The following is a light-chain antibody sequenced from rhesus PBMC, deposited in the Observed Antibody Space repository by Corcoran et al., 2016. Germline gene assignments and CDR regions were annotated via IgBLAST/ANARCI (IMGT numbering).Light chain of an antibody. J-gene: IGKJ1*01. CDR1: QGINKE. Sequence: DIQMTQSPSSLSASVGDRVTVTCRASQGINKELSWYQQKPGKAPPLLIFAASSSQTGVSSRFSGSGSGTDYTLTISSLQPEDGATYYCLQDYDTPWTFGRGTKVEIK. V-gene: IGKV1-94*01. CDR3: LQDYDTPWT. CDR2: AAS.